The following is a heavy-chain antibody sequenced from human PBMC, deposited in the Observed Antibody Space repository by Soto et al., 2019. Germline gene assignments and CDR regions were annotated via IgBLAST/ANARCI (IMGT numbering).Heavy chain of an antibody. D-gene: IGHD3-22*01. CDR2: IHSDGITT. CDR3: TRHKFDSSGYVSDY. V-gene: IGHV3-74*01. Sequence: EVQVEESGGGLVQPGGSLRLSCAASGITFSNYWMEWVRQAPGKGLVWVSRIHSDGITTYYGDSVKGRFTISRDNAKSTVYLQMNSLGAEDTATYHCTRHKFDSSGYVSDYWGQGTLVTVSS. CDR1: GITFSNYW. J-gene: IGHJ4*02.